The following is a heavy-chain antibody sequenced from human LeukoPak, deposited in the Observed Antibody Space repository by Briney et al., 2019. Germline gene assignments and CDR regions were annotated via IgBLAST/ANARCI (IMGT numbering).Heavy chain of an antibody. J-gene: IGHJ4*02. CDR1: GFTFSSYS. CDR3: ARGPLVWFGELPGDY. V-gene: IGHV3-48*01. CDR2: ISSSSSTI. D-gene: IGHD3-10*01. Sequence: PGGSLRLSCAASGFTFSSYSMNWVRQAPGKGLEWVSYISSSSSTIYYADSVKGRFTISRDNAKNSLYLQTNSLRAEDTAVYYCARGPLVWFGELPGDYWRQGTLVTVSS.